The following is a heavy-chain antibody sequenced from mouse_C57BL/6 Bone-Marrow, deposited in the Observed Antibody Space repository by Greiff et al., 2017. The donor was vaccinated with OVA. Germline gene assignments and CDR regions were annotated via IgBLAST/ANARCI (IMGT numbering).Heavy chain of an antibody. CDR1: GFTFTDYY. D-gene: IGHD2-4*01. J-gene: IGHJ2*01. V-gene: IGHV7-3*01. CDR2: IRNKANGYTT. Sequence: EVQLQESGGGLVQPGGSLSLSCAASGFTFTDYYMSWVRQPPGKALEWLGFIRNKANGYTTEYSVSVKGRFTISRDKSQSILYLPMNDLRTEASATYYCAGYDYDHDRLYIDYWGQGTTLTVSS. CDR3: AGYDYDHDRLYIDY.